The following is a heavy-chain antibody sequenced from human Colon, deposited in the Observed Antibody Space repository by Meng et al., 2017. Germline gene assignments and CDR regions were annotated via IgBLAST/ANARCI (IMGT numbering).Heavy chain of an antibody. CDR2: IYYSGST. V-gene: IGHV4-30-4*01. CDR3: ASTTTVTTFDYGWFDP. D-gene: IGHD4-17*01. CDR1: GGSISSGDYY. J-gene: IGHJ5*02. Sequence: QVQLQESGPGLVKPSQTLSLPCTASGGSISSGDYYWSWIRQPPGKGLEWIGYIYYSGSTYYNPSLKSRVTISVDTSKNQFSLNLSSVTAADTAVYYCASTTTVTTFDYGWFDPWGQGTLVTVSS.